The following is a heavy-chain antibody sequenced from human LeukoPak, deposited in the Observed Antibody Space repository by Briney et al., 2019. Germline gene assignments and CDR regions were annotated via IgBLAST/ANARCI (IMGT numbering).Heavy chain of an antibody. Sequence: GGSLRLSCAASGFTFSSYGMHWVRQAPGKGLEWVTFIRYDGSNKYHADSVKGRFTISRDNSKNTLYLQMNSLRAEDTAVYYCAKLDFWSGYTIDYWGQGTLVTVSS. V-gene: IGHV3-30*02. D-gene: IGHD3-3*01. CDR2: IRYDGSNK. CDR1: GFTFSSYG. J-gene: IGHJ4*02. CDR3: AKLDFWSGYTIDY.